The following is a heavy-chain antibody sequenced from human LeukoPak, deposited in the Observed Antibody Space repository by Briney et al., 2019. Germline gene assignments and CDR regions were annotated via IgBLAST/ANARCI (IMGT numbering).Heavy chain of an antibody. V-gene: IGHV4-59*12. CDR2: IYYSGST. J-gene: IGHJ3*02. CDR1: GGSISSYY. CDR3: ARVGYSSGWYRPRDAFDI. Sequence: SETLSLTCTVSGGSISSYYWSWIRQPPGKGLEWIGYIYYSGSTNYNPPLKSRVTISVDTSKNQFSLKLSSVTAADTAVYYCARVGYSSGWYRPRDAFDIWGQGTMVTVSS. D-gene: IGHD6-19*01.